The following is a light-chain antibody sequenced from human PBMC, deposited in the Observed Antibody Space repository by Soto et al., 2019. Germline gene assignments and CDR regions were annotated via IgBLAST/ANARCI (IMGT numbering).Light chain of an antibody. CDR2: EVT. CDR1: SSDVGAYYF. Sequence: QSVLTQPASVSGSAGQSIAISCTGSSSDVGAYYFVSWYHHRPGQAPKLCLYEVTTRPSGISSRFSCSKSGNTASLTISGLQADDEAYYDCSSYTSTNTPYVFGTGTKV. V-gene: IGLV2-14*01. CDR3: SSYTSTNTPYV. J-gene: IGLJ1*01.